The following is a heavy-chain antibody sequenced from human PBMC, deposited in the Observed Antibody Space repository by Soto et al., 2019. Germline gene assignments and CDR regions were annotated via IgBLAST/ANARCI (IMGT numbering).Heavy chain of an antibody. J-gene: IGHJ6*02. CDR2: ISAYNGNT. V-gene: IGHV1-18*01. D-gene: IGHD3-3*01. CDR1: GYTFTSYG. CDR3: ARDNDFWSGYYGMDV. Sequence: GASVKVSCKASGYTFTSYGISWVRQAPGQGLEWMGWISAYNGNTNYAQKLQGRVTMTTDTSTSTAYMELRSLRSDDTAVYYCARDNDFWSGYYGMDVWGQGTTVTVSS.